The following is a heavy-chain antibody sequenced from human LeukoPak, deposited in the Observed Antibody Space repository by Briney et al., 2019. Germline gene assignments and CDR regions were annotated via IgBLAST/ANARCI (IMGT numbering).Heavy chain of an antibody. CDR1: GYTFTGYY. V-gene: IGHV1-2*02. J-gene: IGHJ4*02. D-gene: IGHD7-27*01. CDR2: INPNSGGT. Sequence: GASVKVSCTASGYTFTGYYMHWVRQAPGQGLEWMGWINPNSGGTNYAQKFQGRVTMTRDTSISTAYMELSRLRSDDTAVYYCARYALTENWGSLDYWGQGTLVTVSS. CDR3: ARYALTENWGSLDY.